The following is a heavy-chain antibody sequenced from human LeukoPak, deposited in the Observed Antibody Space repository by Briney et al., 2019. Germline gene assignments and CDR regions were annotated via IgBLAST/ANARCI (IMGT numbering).Heavy chain of an antibody. D-gene: IGHD4-23*01. CDR1: GDSISSYY. CDR3: ARVLRAASELLSVVTPNGDAFDI. Sequence: PSETLSLTCAVSGDSISSYYWSWIRQPAGKGLEWIGRIHIGDSPHYNPSLKSRVTMSVDTSKNQFSLQLNSVTPEDTAVYYCARVLRAASELLSVVTPNGDAFDIWGQGTMVTVSS. CDR2: IHIGDSP. V-gene: IGHV4-4*07. J-gene: IGHJ3*02.